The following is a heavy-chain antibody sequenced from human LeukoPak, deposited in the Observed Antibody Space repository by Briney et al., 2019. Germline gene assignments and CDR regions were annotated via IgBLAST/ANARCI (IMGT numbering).Heavy chain of an antibody. D-gene: IGHD2-2*01. CDR2: ISAYNGNT. J-gene: IGHJ3*02. CDR1: GYTFTSYG. V-gene: IGHV1-18*01. Sequence: ASVKVSCKASGYTFTSYGISWVRQAPGQGLEWMGRISAYNGNTNYAQKLQGRVTMTTDTSTSTAYMELRSLRSDDTAVYYCAREIGVYCSSTSCYPDDAFDIWGQGTMVTVSS. CDR3: AREIGVYCSSTSCYPDDAFDI.